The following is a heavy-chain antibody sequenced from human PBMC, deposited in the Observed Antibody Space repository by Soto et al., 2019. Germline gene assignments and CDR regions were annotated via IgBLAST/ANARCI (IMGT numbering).Heavy chain of an antibody. D-gene: IGHD3-3*01. CDR3: ASPAPRVVQSLGYYGMDV. J-gene: IGHJ6*02. Sequence: GESLKISCKGSGYSFTSYWIGWVRQMPGKGLEWMGIIYPGDSDTRYSPSFQGQVTISADKSISTAYLQWSSLKASDTAMYYCASPAPRVVQSLGYYGMDVWGQGTRVTVSS. V-gene: IGHV5-51*01. CDR2: IYPGDSDT. CDR1: GYSFTSYW.